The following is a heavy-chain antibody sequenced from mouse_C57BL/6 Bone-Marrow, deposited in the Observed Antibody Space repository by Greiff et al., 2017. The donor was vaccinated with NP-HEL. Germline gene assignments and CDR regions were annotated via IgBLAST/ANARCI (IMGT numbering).Heavy chain of an antibody. J-gene: IGHJ2*01. CDR1: GYTFTSYW. D-gene: IGHD6-2*01. Sequence: VQLQQPGAELVKPGASVKLSCKASGYTFTSYWMHWVKQRPGQGLEWIGMIHPNSGSTNYNEKFKSKATLTVDKSSSTAYMQLSSLTSEDSAVYYCARRGSLLYFDYWGQGTTLTVSS. CDR3: ARRGSLLYFDY. V-gene: IGHV1-64*01. CDR2: IHPNSGST.